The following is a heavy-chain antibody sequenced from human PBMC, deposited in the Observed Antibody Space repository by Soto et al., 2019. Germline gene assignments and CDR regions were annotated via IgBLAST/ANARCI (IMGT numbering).Heavy chain of an antibody. CDR3: ARGGVSTRTFDY. V-gene: IGHV5-51*01. D-gene: IGHD3-3*01. J-gene: IGHJ4*02. CDR2: IYPSDSDT. Sequence: GESLKISGKGSGYNFAVYCIAWVRQMPGKGLELMGIIYPSDSDTRYRPSFQGQVTISADKSISSAYLQWSSLRASDTAMYYCARGGVSTRTFDYWGQGTPVTVSS. CDR1: GYNFAVYC.